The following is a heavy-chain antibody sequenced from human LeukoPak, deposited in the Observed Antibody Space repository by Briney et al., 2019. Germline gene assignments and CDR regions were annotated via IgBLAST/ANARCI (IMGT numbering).Heavy chain of an antibody. CDR2: MNPIKGNT. V-gene: IGHV1-8*01. CDR3: VRDGEGVAISVNYWFAP. J-gene: IGHJ5*02. Sequence: ASVKVSCKATGFTFTNYDINWVRQATGQGLEWMGWMNPIKGNTGYAQKFQGRVTMTRDTSISTAYMELRSLTSEDTAVYYCVRDGEGVAISVNYWFAPWGQGTLVTVSS. CDR1: GFTFTNYD. D-gene: IGHD3-10*01.